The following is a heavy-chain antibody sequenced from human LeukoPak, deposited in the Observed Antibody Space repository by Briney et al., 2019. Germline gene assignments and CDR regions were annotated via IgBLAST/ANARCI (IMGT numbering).Heavy chain of an antibody. Sequence: PGGSLRLSCAASGFTFSSYSMNWVRQAPGKGLEWVSSISTSSRYIYYADSVKGRFTISRDNAKNSLYLQMNSLRDEDTAVYYCAREPTPEFGELHSDYWGQGTLVTVSS. CDR1: GFTFSSYS. J-gene: IGHJ4*02. CDR3: AREPTPEFGELHSDY. CDR2: ISTSSRYI. V-gene: IGHV3-21*01. D-gene: IGHD3-10*01.